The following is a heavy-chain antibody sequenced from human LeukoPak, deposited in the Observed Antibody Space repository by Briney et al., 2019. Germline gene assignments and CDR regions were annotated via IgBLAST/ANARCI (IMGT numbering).Heavy chain of an antibody. J-gene: IGHJ4*02. CDR1: GFTVSSNY. V-gene: IGHV3-66*02. Sequence: GGSLRLSCAASGFTVSSNYMSWVRQAPGKGLEWVSVIYSGGSTYCADSVKGRFTISRDSSKNTLYLQMNSLRAEDTAVYYCGKDRWIQQVANMRGSDYWGQGTLVTVSS. CDR2: IYSGGST. CDR3: GKDRWIQQVANMRGSDY. D-gene: IGHD5-18*01.